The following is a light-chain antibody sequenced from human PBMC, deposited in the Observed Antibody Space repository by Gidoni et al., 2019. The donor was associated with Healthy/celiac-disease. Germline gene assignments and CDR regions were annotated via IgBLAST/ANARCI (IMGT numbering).Light chain of an antibody. CDR2: GAS. CDR3: QQYGSSPWT. J-gene: IGKJ1*01. Sequence: VLTQSPGTLSLSPWERATLSCRASQSVSSSYLAWYQQKPGQAPRLLIYGASSRATGIPDRFSGSGAGTDFTLTISRLEPEDFAVYYCQQYGSSPWTFGQGTKVEIK. CDR1: QSVSSSY. V-gene: IGKV3-20*01.